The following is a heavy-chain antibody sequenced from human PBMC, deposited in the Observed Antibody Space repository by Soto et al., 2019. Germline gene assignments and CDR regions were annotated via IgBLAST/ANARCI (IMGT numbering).Heavy chain of an antibody. CDR1: GGTFSSYA. D-gene: IGHD3-3*01. Sequence: SVKVSCKASGGTFSSYAISWVRQAPGQGLEWMGGIIPIFGTANYAQKFQGRVTITADESTSTAYMELNSLRAEDTAVYYCANTKTIPPFDPWGQGTLVTVSS. V-gene: IGHV1-69*13. CDR3: ANTKTIPPFDP. CDR2: IIPIFGTA. J-gene: IGHJ5*02.